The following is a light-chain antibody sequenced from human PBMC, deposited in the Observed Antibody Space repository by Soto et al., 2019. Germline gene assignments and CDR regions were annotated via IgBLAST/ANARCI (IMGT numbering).Light chain of an antibody. J-gene: IGKJ1*01. CDR1: QSISSW. CDR2: KAS. CDR3: QHYNSYSEA. V-gene: IGKV1-5*03. Sequence: DIHMTQSPSTLSAPLVDIVTITCRASQSISSWLAWYQQKPGKAPKLLIYKASTLKSGVPSRFSGSGSGTEFTLTISSLQPDDFATYYCQHYNSYSEAFGQGTKVDI.